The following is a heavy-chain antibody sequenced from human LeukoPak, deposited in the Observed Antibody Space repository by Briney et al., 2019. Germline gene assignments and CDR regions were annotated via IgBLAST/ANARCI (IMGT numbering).Heavy chain of an antibody. V-gene: IGHV1-2*02. CDR1: GYTFTGYY. J-gene: IGHJ6*02. D-gene: IGHD5-12*01. Sequence: ASVKVSCKASGYTFTGYYMHWVRHAPGQGLEWMGWINPNSGGTNYVQEFQGRVTMTRDTSISTAYMELSRLRSDDTAVYYCASVQVYNGYDFHYYGMDVWGQGTTVTVSS. CDR2: INPNSGGT. CDR3: ASVQVYNGYDFHYYGMDV.